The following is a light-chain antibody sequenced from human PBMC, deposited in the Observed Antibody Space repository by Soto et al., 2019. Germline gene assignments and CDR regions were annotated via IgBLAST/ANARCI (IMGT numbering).Light chain of an antibody. V-gene: IGLV2-14*01. CDR2: KVN. CDR3: TSYAGSSTGV. J-gene: IGLJ3*02. CDR1: SSDVGGYNY. Sequence: QSALTQPASVSGSPGQSITISCTGTSSDVGGYNYVSWYQQHPGKAPKVMIYKVNNRPSGVSNRFSGSKSGNTASLTISGLQAEDEADYYCTSYAGSSTGVFGGGTKLTVL.